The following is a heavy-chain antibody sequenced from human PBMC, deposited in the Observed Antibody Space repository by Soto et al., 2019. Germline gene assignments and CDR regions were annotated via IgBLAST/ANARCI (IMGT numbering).Heavy chain of an antibody. D-gene: IGHD3-3*01. Sequence: GGSLRLSCAASGFTFSSYGMHWVRQAPGKGLEWVAVISYDGSNKYYADSVKGRFTISRDNSKNTLYLQMNSLRAEDTAVYYCAKDPAHLGALEWPSMDVWGKGTTVTVSS. CDR1: GFTFSSYG. V-gene: IGHV3-30*18. CDR3: AKDPAHLGALEWPSMDV. J-gene: IGHJ6*03. CDR2: ISYDGSNK.